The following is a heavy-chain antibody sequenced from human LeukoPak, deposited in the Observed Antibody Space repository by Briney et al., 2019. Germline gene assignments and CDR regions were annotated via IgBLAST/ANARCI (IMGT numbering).Heavy chain of an antibody. D-gene: IGHD5-18*01. V-gene: IGHV3-53*01. Sequence: SMLLSCAASGFSVSSDYMTWVRQAPGKGLEWVSVIYTGGSTYYADSVKGRFTISRDNSKNTLYLQTNNLRVEDTAVYYCARYHTALNYWGQGTLVTASS. J-gene: IGHJ4*02. CDR2: IYTGGST. CDR1: GFSVSSDY. CDR3: ARYHTALNY.